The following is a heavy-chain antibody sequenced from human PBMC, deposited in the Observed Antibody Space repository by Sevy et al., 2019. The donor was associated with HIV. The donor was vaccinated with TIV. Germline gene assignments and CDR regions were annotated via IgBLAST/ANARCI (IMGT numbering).Heavy chain of an antibody. CDR3: TSEGLRYSWAFDI. CDR2: IKSKTDGGTT. Sequence: GGSLRLSCAASGFTFSNAWMNWVRQAPGKGLEWVGRIKSKTDGGTTDYAAPVKGRFTISRDDSKNTLYLQMNSLKTEDTAIYYCTSEGLRYSWAFDILGRGTMVTVSS. D-gene: IGHD3-9*01. V-gene: IGHV3-15*07. CDR1: GFTFSNAW. J-gene: IGHJ3*02.